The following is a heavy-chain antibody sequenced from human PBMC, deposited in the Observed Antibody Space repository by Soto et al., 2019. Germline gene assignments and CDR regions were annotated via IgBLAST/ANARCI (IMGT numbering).Heavy chain of an antibody. CDR2: MNPNSGNT. CDR3: ARVFTIDDYGEYYYYYMDV. Sequence: ASVKVSCKASGYTFTSYDINWVRQATGQGLEWMGWMNPNSGNTGYAQKFQGRVTMTRNTSISTAYMELSSLRSEDTAAYYCARVFTIDDYGEYYYYYMDVWGKGTTVTVSS. D-gene: IGHD4-17*01. J-gene: IGHJ6*03. V-gene: IGHV1-8*01. CDR1: GYTFTSYD.